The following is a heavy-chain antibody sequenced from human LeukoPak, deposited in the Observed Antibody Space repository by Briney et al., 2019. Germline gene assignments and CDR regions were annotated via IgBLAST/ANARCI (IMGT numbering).Heavy chain of an antibody. CDR2: ISSSSSYI. D-gene: IGHD6-13*01. V-gene: IGHV3-21*01. CDR1: GFTFSSYS. CDR3: AKDRGGSSSWYRSGYYYYMDV. J-gene: IGHJ6*03. Sequence: PGGSLRLSCAASGFTFSSYSMNWVRQAPGKGLEWVSSISSSSSYIYYADSVKGRFTISRDNAKNSLYLQMNSLRAEDTAVYYCAKDRGGSSSWYRSGYYYYMDVWGKGTTVTVSS.